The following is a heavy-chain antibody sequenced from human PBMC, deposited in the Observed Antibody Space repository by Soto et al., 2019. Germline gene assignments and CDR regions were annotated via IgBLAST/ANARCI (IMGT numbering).Heavy chain of an antibody. D-gene: IGHD1-26*01. V-gene: IGHV3-30*18. J-gene: IGHJ3*02. CDR2: ISYDGSNK. CDR1: GFTFSNYG. CDR3: AKADSGSYYGDAFDI. Sequence: GGSLRLSCAASGFTFSNYGMHWVRQAPGKGLEWVAVISYDGSNKYSADSVKGRFTISRDNSKNTLYLQMNSLRAEDTAVYYCAKADSGSYYGDAFDIWGQGTMVTVSS.